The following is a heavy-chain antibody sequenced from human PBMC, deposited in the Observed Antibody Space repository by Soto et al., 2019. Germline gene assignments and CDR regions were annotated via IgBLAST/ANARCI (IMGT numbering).Heavy chain of an antibody. CDR2: IYYSGST. D-gene: IGHD2-21*02. CDR1: GGSISSGGYY. J-gene: IGHJ4*02. V-gene: IGHV4-31*03. Sequence: QVQLQESGPGLVKPSQTLSLTCTVSGGSISSGGYYWSWIRQHPGKGLEWMGYIYYSGSTYYNPSLKSRVTISVDTSKNQFSLKLSSVTAADTAVYYCARGGRGTAVTAFDYWGQGTLVTVSS. CDR3: ARGGRGTAVTAFDY.